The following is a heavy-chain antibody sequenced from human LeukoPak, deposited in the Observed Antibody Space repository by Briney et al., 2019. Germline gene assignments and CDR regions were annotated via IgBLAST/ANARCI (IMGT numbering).Heavy chain of an antibody. Sequence: GGSLRLSCAVSGLPFSSYEMNWVRQAPGKGLEWISYISSRGTTIYYADSVKGRFTISRDNAENSLYLQVNSLRVEDTGVYYCARVYDTSGYKTPPPDYWGQGTLVTVS. J-gene: IGHJ4*02. CDR1: GLPFSSYE. D-gene: IGHD3-22*01. CDR3: ARVYDTSGYKTPPPDY. V-gene: IGHV3-48*03. CDR2: ISSRGTTI.